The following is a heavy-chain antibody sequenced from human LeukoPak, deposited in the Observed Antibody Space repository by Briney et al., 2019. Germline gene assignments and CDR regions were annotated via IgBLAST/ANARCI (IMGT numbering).Heavy chain of an antibody. V-gene: IGHV4-59*11. CDR3: GRDALVGYFSYYYMDV. CDR1: GGSISSHY. Sequence: PSETLSLTCTVSGGSISSHYWTWIRQSPVTGLEWIGDISNSGSTSYNPSLKSRVTISIDTSKNQFSLKLGSVTAADTAVYYCGRDALVGYFSYYYMDVWGKGTTVTVSS. CDR2: ISNSGST. D-gene: IGHD2-15*01. J-gene: IGHJ6*03.